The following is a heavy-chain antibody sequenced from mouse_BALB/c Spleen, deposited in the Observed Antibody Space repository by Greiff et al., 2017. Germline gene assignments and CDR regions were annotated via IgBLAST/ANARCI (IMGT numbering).Heavy chain of an antibody. CDR2: INPYYGST. D-gene: IGHD2-4*01. J-gene: IGHJ4*01. V-gene: IGHV1-39*01. CDR3: ARDRDYDDAMDY. CDR1: GYSFTDYI. Sequence: VQLQQTGPELVKPGASVKISCKASGYSFTDYIMLWVKQSHGKSLEWIGNINPYYGSTSYNLKFKGKATLTVDKSSSTAYMQLNSLTSEDSAVYYCARDRDYDDAMDYWGQGTSVTVSS.